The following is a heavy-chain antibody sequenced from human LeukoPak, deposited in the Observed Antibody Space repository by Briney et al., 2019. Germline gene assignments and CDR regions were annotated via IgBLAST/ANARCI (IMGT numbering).Heavy chain of an antibody. V-gene: IGHV1-69*13. J-gene: IGHJ6*03. CDR1: GYTFTSYG. CDR2: IIPIFGTA. D-gene: IGHD6-6*01. CDR3: AVAARPYYYYYMDV. Sequence: GASVKVSCKASGYTFTSYGISWVRQAPGQGLEWMGGIIPIFGTANYAQKFQGRVTITADESTSTAYMELSSLRSEDTAVYYCAVAARPYYYYYMDVWGKGTTVTVSS.